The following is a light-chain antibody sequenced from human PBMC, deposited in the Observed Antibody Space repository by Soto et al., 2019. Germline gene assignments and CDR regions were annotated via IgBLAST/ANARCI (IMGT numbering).Light chain of an antibody. CDR3: QSYDRNLSGSL. Sequence: QSVLTQPPSVSGAPGQRVTISCTGSSSNIGAGYDVHWYQQLPGTAPQLLIYINTNRPSGVPDRFSGSKSGTSASLAITGLQAEDEADYYCQSYDRNLSGSLFGGGTQLTVL. CDR1: SSNIGAGYD. V-gene: IGLV1-40*01. CDR2: INT. J-gene: IGLJ2*01.